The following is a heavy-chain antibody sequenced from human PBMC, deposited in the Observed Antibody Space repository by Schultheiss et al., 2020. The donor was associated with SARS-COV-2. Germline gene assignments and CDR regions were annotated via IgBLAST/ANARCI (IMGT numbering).Heavy chain of an antibody. Sequence: GESLKISCKASGYTFTSYAMHWVRQAPGQRLEWMGWSNAGNGNTKYSQEFQGRVTITRDTSASTAYMELSSLRSEDTAVYYCATGGIPAAIRGWFDPWGQGTLVTVSS. CDR1: GYTFTSYA. V-gene: IGHV1-3*01. J-gene: IGHJ5*02. CDR2: SNAGNGNT. D-gene: IGHD2-2*02. CDR3: ATGGIPAAIRGWFDP.